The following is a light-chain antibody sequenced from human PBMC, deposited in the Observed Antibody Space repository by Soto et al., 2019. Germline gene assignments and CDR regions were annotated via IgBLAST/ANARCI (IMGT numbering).Light chain of an antibody. CDR3: SSYTSSSIWV. J-gene: IGLJ3*02. CDR2: EVS. CDR1: SSDVGDYKY. V-gene: IGLV2-14*01. Sequence: QSALTQPASVSGSPGQSLTISCTGTSSDVGDYKYVSWYQQHPGKAPKLMIYEVSNRPSGVSNRFSGSKSGNTGSLPISGLQAEDEADYYCSSYTSSSIWVFGGGTKLTVL.